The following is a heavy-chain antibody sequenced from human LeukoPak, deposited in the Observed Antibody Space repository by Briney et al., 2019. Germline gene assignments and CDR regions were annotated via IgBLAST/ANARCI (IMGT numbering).Heavy chain of an antibody. V-gene: IGHV1-2*02. J-gene: IGHJ4*02. CDR3: ARDRYGDGFAHLDY. CDR1: GYTFTSYA. CDR2: ITPSGGT. D-gene: IGHD5-24*01. Sequence: ASVKVSCKASGYTFTSYAIHWVRQAPGQGLEWMGWITPSGGTNYPQKFQGRVAITWDTSIATAYMDLSRLTSDDTAVYYCARDRYGDGFAHLDYWGQGALVTVSS.